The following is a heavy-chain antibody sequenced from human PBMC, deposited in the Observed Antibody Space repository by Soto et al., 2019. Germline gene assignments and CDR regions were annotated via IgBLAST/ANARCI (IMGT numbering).Heavy chain of an antibody. J-gene: IGHJ4*02. CDR2: INHSGST. CDR1: GVSFSAYY. V-gene: IGHV4-34*01. CDR3: ARRGMYNWNSYHFDD. D-gene: IGHD1-7*01. Sequence: SETLSLTCAPSGVSFSAYYWSWIRQPPGKGLEWIGEINHSGSTNYNPSLKSRVTISVDTSKNQFSLKLSSVTAAGTAVYYCARRGMYNWNSYHFDDWCQGTRGTVYS.